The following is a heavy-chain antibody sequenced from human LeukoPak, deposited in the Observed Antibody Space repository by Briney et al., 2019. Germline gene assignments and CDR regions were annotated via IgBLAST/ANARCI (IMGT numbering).Heavy chain of an antibody. J-gene: IGHJ4*02. D-gene: IGHD3-9*01. CDR2: IIPVFGTS. CDR3: ARRFYDNLTGHTWYDY. Sequence: SVKVSCKASGGTFSNYAISWVRQAPGQGLEWMGGIIPVFGTSNYAQKFQGRVTITADESTRTAYMELSSLRSEDTAVYYCARRFYDNLTGHTWYDYWGQGTLVTVSS. V-gene: IGHV1-69*01. CDR1: GGTFSNYA.